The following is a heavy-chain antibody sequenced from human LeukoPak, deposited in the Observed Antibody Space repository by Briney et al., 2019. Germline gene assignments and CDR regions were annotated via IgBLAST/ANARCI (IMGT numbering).Heavy chain of an antibody. V-gene: IGHV3-74*01. J-gene: IGHJ4*02. CDR1: GFTFSSYW. D-gene: IGHD4-17*01. Sequence: GGSLRLSCAASGFTFSSYWIHWVRQAPGQGLVWVSRINPEATTISYADSVKGRFTISRDNAKNTLYLQMNSLRAEDTAVYYCATLHYGDFDYWGQGTLLTVSS. CDR3: ATLHYGDFDY. CDR2: INPEATTI.